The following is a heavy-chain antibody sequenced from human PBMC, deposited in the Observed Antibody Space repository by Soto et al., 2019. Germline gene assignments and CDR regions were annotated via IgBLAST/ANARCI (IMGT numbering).Heavy chain of an antibody. CDR1: GFTVSSNY. J-gene: IGHJ3*02. CDR3: ASSASPDAFDI. CDR2: IYSGGST. Sequence: EVQLVESGGGLVQPGGSLRLSCAASGFTVSSNYMSWVRQAPGKGLEWVSVIYSGGSTYYADSVKGRFTISRHNSKNTLYLQMNSLRDEDTAVYYCASSASPDAFDIWGQGTMVTVSS. D-gene: IGHD3-10*01. V-gene: IGHV3-53*04.